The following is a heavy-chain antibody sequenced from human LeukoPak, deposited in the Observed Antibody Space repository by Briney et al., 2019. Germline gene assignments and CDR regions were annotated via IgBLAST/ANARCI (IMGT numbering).Heavy chain of an antibody. CDR2: IYSGGST. J-gene: IGHJ4*02. CDR1: GFTVSSNY. D-gene: IGHD4-17*01. CDR3: ARVDYGDYGFDY. V-gene: IGHV3-66*01. Sequence: HPGGSLRLSCAASGFTVSSNYMSWVRQAPGKGLEWVSVIYSGGSTYYADSVKGRLTISRDNSKNTLYLQMNSLRAEDTAVYYCARVDYGDYGFDYWGQGTLVTVSS.